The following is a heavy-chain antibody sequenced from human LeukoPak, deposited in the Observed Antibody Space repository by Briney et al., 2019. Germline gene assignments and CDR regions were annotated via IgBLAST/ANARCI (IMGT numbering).Heavy chain of an antibody. V-gene: IGHV1-18*01. CDR1: GYTFTSYG. D-gene: IGHD5-18*01. Sequence: ASVKVSCKASGYTFTSYGISWVRQAPGQGLEWMGWISAYNGNTNYAQKLQGRVTMTTDTSTSTAYMELRSLRSDDTAVYYCARDRSRHTAMDKVSLDCWGQGTLVTVSS. J-gene: IGHJ4*02. CDR2: ISAYNGNT. CDR3: ARDRSRHTAMDKVSLDC.